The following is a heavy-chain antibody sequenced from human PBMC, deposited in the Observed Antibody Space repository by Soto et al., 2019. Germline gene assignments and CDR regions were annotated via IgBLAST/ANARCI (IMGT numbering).Heavy chain of an antibody. CDR1: DYTFTRSG. CDR3: ARGGVVRGNWFDP. Sequence: QVQLVQSGAEVKKPGASVKVSCKASDYTFTRSGINWVRQAPGQGLEWMGWISAHDSKTNYAQNLQGRVTLTTDTSTSTAYMELSSLRSDDTAVYYCARGGVVRGNWFDPWGQGTLVTVSS. J-gene: IGHJ5*02. CDR2: ISAHDSKT. D-gene: IGHD3-10*01. V-gene: IGHV1-18*04.